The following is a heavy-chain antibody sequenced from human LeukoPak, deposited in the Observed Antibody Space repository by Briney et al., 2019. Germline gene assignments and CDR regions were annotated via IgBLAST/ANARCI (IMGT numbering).Heavy chain of an antibody. CDR2: IFGSGGST. Sequence: GGSLRLSCAASGFTFSSYAMYWVRQAPGKGLEWVSGIFGSGGSTHYADSVKGRFTISRDNSKNTVYLQMNSLRAEDTAVYYCAKTTTRYSSGRYPGWPVDYWGQGTLVTVSS. CDR3: AKTTTRYSSGRYPGWPVDY. J-gene: IGHJ4*02. D-gene: IGHD6-19*01. CDR1: GFTFSSYA. V-gene: IGHV3-23*01.